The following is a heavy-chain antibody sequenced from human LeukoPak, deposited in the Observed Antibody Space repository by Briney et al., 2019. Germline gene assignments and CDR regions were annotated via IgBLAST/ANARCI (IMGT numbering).Heavy chain of an antibody. V-gene: IGHV1-2*02. J-gene: IGHJ4*02. D-gene: IGHD3-22*01. Sequence: ASVKVSCKASGYTFTGYYMHWVRQTPGQGLEWMGWINPNSGGTNYAQKFQGRVTMTRDTSISTAYMELSRLRSDDTAVYYCARGGVSYYDSSGYRGTTTDYWGQGTLVTVSS. CDR3: ARGGVSYYDSSGYRGTTTDY. CDR1: GYTFTGYY. CDR2: INPNSGGT.